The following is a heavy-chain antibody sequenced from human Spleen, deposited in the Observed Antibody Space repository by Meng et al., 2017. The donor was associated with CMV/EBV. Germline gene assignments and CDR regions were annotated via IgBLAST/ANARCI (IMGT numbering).Heavy chain of an antibody. D-gene: IGHD3-3*01. CDR1: GFTFSSYG. J-gene: IGHJ6*02. V-gene: IGHV1-18*01. CDR3: AREGVYYDFWSGYTNYYYYGMDV. Sequence: GGSLRLSCAASGFTFSSYGMHWVRQAPGQGLEWMGWISAYNGDTNYAQKLQGRVTMTTDTSTSTAYMELRSLRSDDTAVYYCAREGVYYDFWSGYTNYYYYGMDVWGQGTTVTVSS. CDR2: ISAYNGDT.